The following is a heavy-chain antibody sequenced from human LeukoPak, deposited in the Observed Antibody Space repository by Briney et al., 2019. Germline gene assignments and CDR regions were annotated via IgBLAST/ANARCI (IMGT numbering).Heavy chain of an antibody. CDR2: LNPKRGNQ. J-gene: IGHJ3*02. CDR1: GYTLSSYG. Sequence: ATVKVYWKAYGYTLSSYGTNWVRHATGQGLEQMGWLNPKRGNQGYAHKFQGRVTITRNPSITTAYMELSSLRSEDTAVYYCAKSSGWDLDAFDIWGQGTMVTVSS. CDR3: AKSSGWDLDAFDI. D-gene: IGHD6-19*01. V-gene: IGHV1-8*03.